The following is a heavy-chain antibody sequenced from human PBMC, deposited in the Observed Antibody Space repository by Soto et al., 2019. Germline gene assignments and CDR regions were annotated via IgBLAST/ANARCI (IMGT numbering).Heavy chain of an antibody. J-gene: IGHJ4*02. CDR1: GYTFTSYA. D-gene: IGHD3-10*01. CDR3: ARDMGFGLSDY. Sequence: QVQLVQSGAEVKKPGASVKVSCKASGYTFTSYAMHWVRQAPGQRLEWMGWINAGNGNTKYSQKFQGRVTITRDTSASTVHMELSGLRSEDTAVYYCARDMGFGLSDYWGQGTLVTVSS. V-gene: IGHV1-3*01. CDR2: INAGNGNT.